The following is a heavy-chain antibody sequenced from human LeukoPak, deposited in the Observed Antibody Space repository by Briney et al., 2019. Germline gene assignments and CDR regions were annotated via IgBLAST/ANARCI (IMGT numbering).Heavy chain of an antibody. CDR3: ARDRLGYCSGGSCNYYYGMDI. CDR1: GYSFTSYW. D-gene: IGHD2-15*01. V-gene: IGHV5-51*01. J-gene: IGHJ6*02. CDR2: IYPGDSDT. Sequence: GESLKISCKGSGYSFTSYWIGWVRQMPGKGLEWMGIIYPGDSDTRYSPSFQGQVTISADKSISTAYLQWSSLKASDTAMYYCARDRLGYCSGGSCNYYYGMDIWGQGTTVTVSS.